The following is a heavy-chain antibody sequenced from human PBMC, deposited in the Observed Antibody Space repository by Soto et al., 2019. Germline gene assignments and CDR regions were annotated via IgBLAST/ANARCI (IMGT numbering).Heavy chain of an antibody. J-gene: IGHJ4*02. CDR3: ARTYCSGGSCYNDY. Sequence: QVQLVESGGGVVQPGRSLRLSCAASGFTFSSYAMHWVRQAPGKGLEWVAVISYDGSNKYYADSVKGRSTISRDNSKNTLYLQMNSLRAEDTAVYYCARTYCSGGSCYNDYWGQGTLVTVSS. CDR1: GFTFSSYA. D-gene: IGHD2-15*01. V-gene: IGHV3-30-3*01. CDR2: ISYDGSNK.